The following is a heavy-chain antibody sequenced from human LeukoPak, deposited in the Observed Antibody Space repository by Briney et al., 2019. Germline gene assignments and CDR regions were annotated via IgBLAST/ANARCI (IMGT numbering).Heavy chain of an antibody. Sequence: GGSLRLSCAASGLTVSSSYMSWVRQAPGTGLEWVSIIYNDGSTYYADSMKGRFTIPRDNSKNTLYLQVNSLRAEDTAMYYCARNILFAFDIWGQGTMVTVSS. J-gene: IGHJ3*02. CDR1: GLTVSSSY. D-gene: IGHD2/OR15-2a*01. V-gene: IGHV3-53*01. CDR3: ARNILFAFDI. CDR2: IYNDGST.